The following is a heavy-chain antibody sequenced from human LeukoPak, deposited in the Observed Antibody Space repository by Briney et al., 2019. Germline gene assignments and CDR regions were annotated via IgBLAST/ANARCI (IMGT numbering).Heavy chain of an antibody. V-gene: IGHV4-39*07. CDR3: SRLSHVAGAPKVSWFDP. CDR1: GGSIRSLGYS. D-gene: IGHD1-26*01. J-gene: IGHJ5*02. Sequence: SETLSLTCSVSGGSIRSLGYSWGWIRQPPGKGLEWIGSIYRSGTTYYNPSLKSRVTMSVDTSNNQFSLKLTSVTAADTAMYYCSRLSHVAGAPKVSWFDPWGQGTLVTVSS. CDR2: IYRSGTT.